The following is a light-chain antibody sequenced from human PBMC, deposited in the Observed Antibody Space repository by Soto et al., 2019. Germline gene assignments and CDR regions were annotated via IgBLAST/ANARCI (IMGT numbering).Light chain of an antibody. CDR2: TAS. V-gene: IGKV1-39*01. CDR1: QSISTH. J-gene: IGKJ4*01. Sequence: DIQMTQSPSSLSTSVGDRVIITCRASQSISTHLNWYQHKVGKAPELLVYTASTLQGGVPSRFTGSGSGTHFTLTISSLQPEDFATYYCQQDSSFPLTFGGGTKVDIK. CDR3: QQDSSFPLT.